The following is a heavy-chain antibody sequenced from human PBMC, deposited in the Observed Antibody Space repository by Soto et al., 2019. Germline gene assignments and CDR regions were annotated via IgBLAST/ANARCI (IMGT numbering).Heavy chain of an antibody. CDR3: ARDSGYSSSWSDY. CDR2: IWYDGSNK. J-gene: IGHJ4*02. V-gene: IGHV3-33*01. CDR1: GFTFSSYG. D-gene: IGHD6-13*01. Sequence: QVQLVESGGGVVQPGRSLRLSCAASGFTFSSYGMHWVRQAPGKGLEWVAVIWYDGSNKYYADSVKGRFTISRDNSKNTLYQQMNSLRAEDTAVYYCARDSGYSSSWSDYWGQGTLVTVSS.